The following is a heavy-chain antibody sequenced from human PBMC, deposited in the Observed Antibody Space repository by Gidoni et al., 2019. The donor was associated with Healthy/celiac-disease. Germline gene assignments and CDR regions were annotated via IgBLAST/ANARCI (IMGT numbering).Heavy chain of an antibody. CDR3: AKGEDQYYDILTGYFDY. V-gene: IGHV3-30*18. Sequence: QVQLVESGGGVVQPGRSLRLSCAASGFTFSSYGMHWVRQAPGKGLEWVAVISYDGSNKYYADSVKGRFTISRDNSKNTLYLQMNSLRAEDTAVYYCAKGEDQYYDILTGYFDYWGQGTLVTVSS. CDR2: ISYDGSNK. J-gene: IGHJ4*02. CDR1: GFTFSSYG. D-gene: IGHD3-9*01.